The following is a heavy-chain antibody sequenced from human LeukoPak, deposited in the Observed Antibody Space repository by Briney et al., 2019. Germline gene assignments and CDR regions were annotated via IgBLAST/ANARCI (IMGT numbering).Heavy chain of an antibody. Sequence: GGSLRLSCAASGFTFDDYAIHWVRQAPGKGLEWVSGISWNSDSIGYADSVKGRFTVSRDNAKNSLYLQMNNLRAEDTALYYCAKDSNVGSGYYYAPSDSWGQGTLVTVSS. V-gene: IGHV3-9*01. CDR1: GFTFDDYA. J-gene: IGHJ5*01. CDR2: ISWNSDSI. CDR3: AKDSNVGSGYYYAPSDS. D-gene: IGHD3-22*01.